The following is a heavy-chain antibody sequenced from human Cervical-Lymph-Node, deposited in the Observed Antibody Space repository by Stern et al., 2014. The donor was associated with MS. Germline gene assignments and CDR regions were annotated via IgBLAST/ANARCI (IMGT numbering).Heavy chain of an antibody. CDR1: GDSFSTYT. CDR2: IDPMFRTP. CDR3: ARDQGGIAAD. Sequence: VQLVESGAEVKKPGSSVKVSCKASGDSFSTYTISWVRQAPGQGLEWMGGIDPMFRTPNYAQKFQGRVTITADESTSTAYMKLSGLRSEDTATYFCARDQGGIAADWGQGTRVTVSS. J-gene: IGHJ4*02. V-gene: IGHV1-69*01. D-gene: IGHD6-13*01.